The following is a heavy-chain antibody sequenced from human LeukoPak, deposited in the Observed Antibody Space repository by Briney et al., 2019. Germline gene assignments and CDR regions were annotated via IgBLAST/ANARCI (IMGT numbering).Heavy chain of an antibody. CDR1: GFTFSSYW. CDR2: IKKDGSEK. J-gene: IGHJ4*02. V-gene: IGHV3-7*01. Sequence: GGSLRLSCAASGFTFSSYWMSWVRQAPGKGLEWVANIKKDGSEKYYVDSVKGRFTISRDNAKNSLYLQMNSLRAEDTAVYYCARDFSVVVPTAIPFDYWGQGTLVTVSS. D-gene: IGHD2-2*01. CDR3: ARDFSVVVPTAIPFDY.